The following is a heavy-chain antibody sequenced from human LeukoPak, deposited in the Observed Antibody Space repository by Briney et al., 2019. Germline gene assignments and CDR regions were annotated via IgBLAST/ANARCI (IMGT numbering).Heavy chain of an antibody. Sequence: SETLSLTCTVSGGSISSSSYYWGWIRQPPGKGPEWIGYIYYSGSTNYNPSLKSRVTISVDTSKNQFSLKLSSVTAADTAVYYCARVLVGCSGGSCYDPARYYYGMDVWGQGTTVTVSS. V-gene: IGHV4-61*05. J-gene: IGHJ6*02. CDR2: IYYSGST. CDR3: ARVLVGCSGGSCYDPARYYYGMDV. D-gene: IGHD2-15*01. CDR1: GGSISSSSYY.